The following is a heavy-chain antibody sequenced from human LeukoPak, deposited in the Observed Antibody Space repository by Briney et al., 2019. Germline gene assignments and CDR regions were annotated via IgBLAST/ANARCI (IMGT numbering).Heavy chain of an antibody. Sequence: PGGSLRLSCAASGLTFSSYEMNWVRQAPGKGLEWVSYISSVGSTIYYADSVKGRFTISRDNAKNSLYLQMNSLRAEDTAVYYCAREGYYYDSSGYYKISKGFDYWGQGTLVTVSS. CDR3: AREGYYYDSSGYYKISKGFDY. CDR1: GLTFSSYE. J-gene: IGHJ4*02. V-gene: IGHV3-48*03. CDR2: ISSVGSTI. D-gene: IGHD3-22*01.